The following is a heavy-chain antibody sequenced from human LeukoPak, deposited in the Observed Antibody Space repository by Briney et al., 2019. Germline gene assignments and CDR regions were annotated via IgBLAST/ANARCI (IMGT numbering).Heavy chain of an antibody. CDR1: GYTFTGYY. J-gene: IGHJ5*02. V-gene: IGHV1-2*02. Sequence: ASVKVSCKASGYTFTGYYMHWVRQAPGQGLEWMGWINPNSGGTNYAQKFQGRVTMTRDTSISTAYMGLSRLRSDDTAVYYCARERSRMVTMVRGVTPFDPWGQGTLVTVSS. CDR3: ARERSRMVTMVRGVTPFDP. D-gene: IGHD3-10*01. CDR2: INPNSGGT.